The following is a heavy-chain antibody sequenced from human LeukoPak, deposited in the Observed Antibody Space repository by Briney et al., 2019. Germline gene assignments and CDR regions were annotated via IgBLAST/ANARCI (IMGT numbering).Heavy chain of an antibody. CDR2: IYPGDSDT. CDR3: ARQRSQWLAYYYYGMDV. Sequence: GESLQISCKGSGYSFTSYWIGWVRQMPGKGLEWMGIIYPGDSDTRYSPSFQGQVTISADKSISTAYLQWSSLKASDTAMYYCARQRSQWLAYYYYGMDVWGQGTTVTVSS. V-gene: IGHV5-51*01. CDR1: GYSFTSYW. D-gene: IGHD6-19*01. J-gene: IGHJ6*02.